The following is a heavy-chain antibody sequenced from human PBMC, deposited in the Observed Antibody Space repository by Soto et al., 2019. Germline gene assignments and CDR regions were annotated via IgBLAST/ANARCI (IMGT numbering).Heavy chain of an antibody. D-gene: IGHD3-22*01. CDR3: VRDSHGDY. CDR2: IDHDGTT. CDR1: GFIFSNYW. J-gene: IGHJ4*02. V-gene: IGHV3-74*02. Sequence: EVQLVESGGGLVQPGGSLRLSCAGSGFIFSNYWMHWVRQAPGKGLEWVARIDHDGTTDYADSVRGRFTISRDNAENTLYLQMHSLRPEDTAVYYCVRDSHGDYWGQGTLVTVSS.